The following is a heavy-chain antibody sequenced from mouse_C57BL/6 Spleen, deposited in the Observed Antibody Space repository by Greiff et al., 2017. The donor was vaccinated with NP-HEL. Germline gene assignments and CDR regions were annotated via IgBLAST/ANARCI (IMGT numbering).Heavy chain of an antibody. CDR2: IDPSDSYT. Sequence: QVQLQQPGAELVKPGASVKLSCKASGYTFTSYWMQWVKQRPGQGLEWIGEIDPSDSYTNYNQKFKGKATLTVDKSSSTAYMQLSSLTSEDAAVYYCARGWGGQGYAMDYWGQGTSVTVSS. CDR1: GYTFTSYW. J-gene: IGHJ4*01. V-gene: IGHV1-50*01. CDR3: ARGWGGQGYAMDY. D-gene: IGHD1-1*02.